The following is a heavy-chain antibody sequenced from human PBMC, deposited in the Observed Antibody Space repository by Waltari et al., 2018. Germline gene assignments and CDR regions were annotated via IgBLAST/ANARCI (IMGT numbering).Heavy chain of an antibody. J-gene: IGHJ6*03. CDR1: GYTFTDNY. CDR3: ARGDPSVYYTSHMDV. V-gene: IGHV1-2*02. D-gene: IGHD3-3*01. CDR2: SNPNNGGT. Sequence: QVQLVQSGAEVKKPGASVKVSCTASGYTFTDNYMHWVRQAPGQGLEWMGWSNPNNGGTNYAQKFQGRVTMTRDTSISTAFMDLSRLKSDDTAVYFCARGDPSVYYTSHMDVWGKGTTVTVSS.